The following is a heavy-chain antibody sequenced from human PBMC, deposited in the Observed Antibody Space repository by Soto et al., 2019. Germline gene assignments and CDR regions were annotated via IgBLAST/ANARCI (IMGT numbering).Heavy chain of an antibody. CDR2: IIPIFGTA. CDR3: ASFSRYYDSSGSPYYFAY. Sequence: SVKVSCKASGGTFSSYAISWVRQAPGQGLEWMGGIIPIFGTANYAQKFQGRVTITADESTSTAYMELSSLRSEDTAVYYCASFSRYYDSSGSPYYFAYWGQGTLVRVSS. CDR1: GGTFSSYA. J-gene: IGHJ4*02. V-gene: IGHV1-69*13. D-gene: IGHD3-22*01.